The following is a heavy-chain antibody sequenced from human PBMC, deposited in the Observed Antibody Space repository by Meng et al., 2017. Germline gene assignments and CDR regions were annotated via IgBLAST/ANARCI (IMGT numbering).Heavy chain of an antibody. CDR2: INTYNGKT. CDR3: ATRGNPYLNC. J-gene: IGHJ4*02. Sequence: QGQIGQHGGEVKKPGASVKVSREASGYTLSSDGFSWVRQAPGQGLEWLGWINTYNGKTDYAQKFQGRITMTTDTFTSTAYMELRNLRSDDTAVYYCATRGNPYLNCWGQGTLVTVSS. V-gene: IGHV1-18*01. CDR1: GYTLSSDG.